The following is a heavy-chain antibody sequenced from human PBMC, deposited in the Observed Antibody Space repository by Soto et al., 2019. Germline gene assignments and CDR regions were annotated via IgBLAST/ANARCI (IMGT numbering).Heavy chain of an antibody. CDR3: ARSAPFDIYAITPVEF. CDR2: SSANNGNT. V-gene: IGHV1-18*01. Sequence: QVRLVQSGPEVKKPGASVQVSCKAPGYTFTTFGISWVRQAPGQGLERVVWSSANNGNTKYSQKFQGRVSLTTETSESTAYMELRSLRSDNTAVYYCARSAPFDIYAITPVEFWGQGTLGTVSS. J-gene: IGHJ4*02. CDR1: GYTFTTFG. D-gene: IGHD3-9*01.